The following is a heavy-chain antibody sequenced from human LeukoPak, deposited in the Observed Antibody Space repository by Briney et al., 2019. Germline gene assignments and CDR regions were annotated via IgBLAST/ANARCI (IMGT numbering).Heavy chain of an antibody. CDR3: ARNRQWLDANALDI. V-gene: IGHV4-4*07. CDR2: IYTSGST. J-gene: IGHJ3*02. CDR1: GGSISSYY. Sequence: SETLSLTCTVSGGSISSYYWSWIRQPAGKGLEWIGRIYTSGSTNYNPSLQSRVTMSVDTSKNQFSLKLSSVTAADTAVYYCARNRQWLDANALDIWGQGTMVTVSS. D-gene: IGHD6-19*01.